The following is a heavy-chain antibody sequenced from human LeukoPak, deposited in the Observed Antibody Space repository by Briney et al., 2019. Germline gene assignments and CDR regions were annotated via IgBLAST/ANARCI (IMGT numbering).Heavy chain of an antibody. D-gene: IGHD3-16*01. V-gene: IGHV1-18*01. J-gene: IGHJ3*01. CDR1: GYTFTNYG. CDR3: AKAQEGGWNAFDV. CDR2: ITGYNGNT. Sequence: ASVKVSCKASGYTFTNYGISWVRQAPGQGLEWMGWITGYNGNTDYAQKFQGRVTMTTDTSTSTAYMELRSLGSDDTAVYYCAKAQEGGWNAFDVWGQGTMVTVSS.